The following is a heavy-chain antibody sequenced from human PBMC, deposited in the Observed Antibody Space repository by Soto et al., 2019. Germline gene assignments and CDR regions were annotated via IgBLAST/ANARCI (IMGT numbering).Heavy chain of an antibody. V-gene: IGHV1-69*06. CDR1: GGTFSTSA. Sequence: QVRLVQSGAEVKKPGSSVKASCKTSGGTFSTSAISWVRQAPGQGLEWMGGIIPIFGTANYAQKFQGRVSITEDKTTSTAYMELSSLTSEDTAVYYCASGEVRGGGDVWGQGTTVTVSS. CDR2: IIPIFGTA. J-gene: IGHJ6*02. D-gene: IGHD3-10*01. CDR3: ASGEVRGGGDV.